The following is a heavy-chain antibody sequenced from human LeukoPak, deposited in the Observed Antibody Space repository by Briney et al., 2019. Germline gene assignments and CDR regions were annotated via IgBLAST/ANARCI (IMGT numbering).Heavy chain of an antibody. Sequence: SETLSLTCTVSGDSISTYYWSWIRQPPGKGLEWIGYIYYSVTSDYNPSLKSRVTMSVDTSKNHFSLNLSSVTAADTAVYYCVESSSPYYMDVWGKGTTVTISS. J-gene: IGHJ6*03. CDR2: IYYSVTS. CDR3: VESSSPYYMDV. D-gene: IGHD3-3*01. CDR1: GDSISTYY. V-gene: IGHV4-59*01.